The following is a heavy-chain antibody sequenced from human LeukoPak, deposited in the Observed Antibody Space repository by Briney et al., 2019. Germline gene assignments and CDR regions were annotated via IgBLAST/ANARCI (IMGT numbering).Heavy chain of an antibody. J-gene: IGHJ6*03. CDR1: GYTFTSYY. CDR3: ARESYDFWSGYFGAGDNYYYMDV. CDR2: INPSGGST. D-gene: IGHD3-3*01. Sequence: GASVKVSCKASGYTFTSYYMHWVRQAPGQGLGWMGIINPSGGSTSYAQKLQGRVTMTRDMSTSTVYMELSSLRSEDTAVYYCARESYDFWSGYFGAGDNYYYMDVWGKGTTVTVSS. V-gene: IGHV1-46*01.